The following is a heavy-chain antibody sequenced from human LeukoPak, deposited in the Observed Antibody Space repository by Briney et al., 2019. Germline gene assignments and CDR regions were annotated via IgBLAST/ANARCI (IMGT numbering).Heavy chain of an antibody. CDR1: GFTFSDYY. V-gene: IGHV3-11*04. J-gene: IGHJ6*03. Sequence: GGSLRLSCAASGFTFSDYYMSWIRQAPGKGLEWVSYISSSGSTIYYADSVKGRFTISRDNAKNSLYLQMNSLRAEDTAVYYCARYANYYYYYMDVWGKGTTVTVSS. CDR2: ISSSGSTI. CDR3: ARYANYYYYYMDV.